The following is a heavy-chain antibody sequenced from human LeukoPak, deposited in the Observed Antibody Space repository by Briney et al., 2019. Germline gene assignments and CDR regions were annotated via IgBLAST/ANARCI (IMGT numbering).Heavy chain of an antibody. V-gene: IGHV4-39*07. J-gene: IGHJ4*02. Sequence: SETLSLTCTVSGGSISRSSYYWGWIRQPPGKGLEWIGSIYYSGSTYYNPSLKSRVTISVDTSKNQFSLKLSSVTAADTAVYYCARWRRMGSSPRFDYWGQGILVTVSS. D-gene: IGHD6-6*01. CDR3: ARWRRMGSSPRFDY. CDR2: IYYSGST. CDR1: GGSISRSSYY.